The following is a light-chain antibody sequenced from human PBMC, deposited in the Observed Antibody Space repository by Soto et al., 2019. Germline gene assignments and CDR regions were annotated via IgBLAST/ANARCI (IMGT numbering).Light chain of an antibody. CDR1: QSISNS. V-gene: IGKV1-39*01. CDR3: HQSYSSPQLYT. Sequence: DIQMTQSPSSLSASVGDRVTITCRASQSISNSLNWYQQKPGKAPDLLIYAASNLQSGVPSRFTGSGSGTDFTLTISSLKPEDFTTYYCHQSYSSPQLYTFGQGTKLEIK. J-gene: IGKJ2*01. CDR2: AAS.